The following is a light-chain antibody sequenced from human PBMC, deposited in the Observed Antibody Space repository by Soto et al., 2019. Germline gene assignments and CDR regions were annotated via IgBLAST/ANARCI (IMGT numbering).Light chain of an antibody. CDR3: QQANSFPLT. CDR2: TGS. Sequence: DIQLTQSPSSVSASVGDRVSITCRASQGISTWLAWYQQKPGRAPKLLIYTGSSLQSGVPSRFSGTGSGTDFTLTISSLQPEDVATYCCQQANSFPLTFGGGTKVEMK. CDR1: QGISTW. J-gene: IGKJ4*01. V-gene: IGKV1-12*01.